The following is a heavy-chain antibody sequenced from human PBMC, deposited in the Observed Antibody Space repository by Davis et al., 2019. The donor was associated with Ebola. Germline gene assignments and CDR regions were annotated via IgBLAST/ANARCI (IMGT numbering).Heavy chain of an antibody. V-gene: IGHV4-30-2*06. Sequence: SETLSLTCGVSGGSISRDDYSWTWIRQSPGKGLEWIGYIYQSGSTYYNPSLRSRVTISLDGSKNQFSLKLTSVTAADTAVYYCARGGYDDSSLDYWGQGALVTVSS. CDR2: IYQSGST. CDR1: GGSISRDDYS. D-gene: IGHD5-12*01. CDR3: ARGGYDDSSLDY. J-gene: IGHJ4*02.